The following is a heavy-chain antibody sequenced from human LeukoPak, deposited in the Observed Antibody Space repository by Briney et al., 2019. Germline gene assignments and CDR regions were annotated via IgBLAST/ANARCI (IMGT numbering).Heavy chain of an antibody. J-gene: IGHJ3*02. CDR3: ARTMSSRFAFDI. CDR1: GYSISSGYY. D-gene: IGHD3-22*01. CDR2: IYHSGST. V-gene: IGHV4-38-2*01. Sequence: SETLSLTCAVSGYSISSGYYWGWIRQPPGKGLEWIGSIYHSGSTYYNPSLKSRVTISVDTSKNQFSLKLSSVAAADTAVYYCARTMSSRFAFDIWGQGTMVTVSS.